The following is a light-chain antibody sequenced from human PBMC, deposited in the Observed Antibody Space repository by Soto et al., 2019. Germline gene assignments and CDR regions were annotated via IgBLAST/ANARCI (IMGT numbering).Light chain of an antibody. V-gene: IGKV1-33*01. J-gene: IGKJ4*01. CDR2: DAS. CDR3: QQFDNVPLT. Sequence: DTKRSQSPSALSASVGDIVATTCQASRDITDYLNWYQQKPGKAPKLLMYDASKLETGVPSRFSGSGSGTDFTLTITSLQPEDIATYYCQQFDNVPLTFGGGTKVDIK. CDR1: RDITDY.